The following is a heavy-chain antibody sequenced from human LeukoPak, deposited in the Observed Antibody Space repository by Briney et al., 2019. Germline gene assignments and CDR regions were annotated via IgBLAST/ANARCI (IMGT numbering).Heavy chain of an antibody. J-gene: IGHJ4*02. D-gene: IGHD3-22*01. Sequence: GGSLRLSCAASGFTFSSYAMSWVRQAPGKGLEWVSAISGSGGSTYYADSVKGRFTISRDNSKNTLYLQMNSLRAEDTAVYYCAKQINPPYYYDSSPRGGPFDYWGQGTLVTVSS. V-gene: IGHV3-23*01. CDR2: ISGSGGST. CDR3: AKQINPPYYYDSSPRGGPFDY. CDR1: GFTFSSYA.